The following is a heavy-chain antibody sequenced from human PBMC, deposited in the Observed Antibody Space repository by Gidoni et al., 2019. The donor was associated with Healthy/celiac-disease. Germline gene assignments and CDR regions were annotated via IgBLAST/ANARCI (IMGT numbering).Heavy chain of an antibody. CDR2: IYHRGST. D-gene: IGHD6-13*01. J-gene: IGHJ4*02. CDR3: PRIAAAEID. V-gene: IGHV4-30-2*01. CDR1: GGSISSGGYS. Sequence: HLRLQESDSGLVKPSQTLSLPCAVSGGSISSGGYSWSWIRQRPGKGLELIGYIYHRGSTYYNPSLKSRVTISVDRSKNQFSLKLSAVTAADTGVEYGPRIAAAEIDWGQGTLVTVSS.